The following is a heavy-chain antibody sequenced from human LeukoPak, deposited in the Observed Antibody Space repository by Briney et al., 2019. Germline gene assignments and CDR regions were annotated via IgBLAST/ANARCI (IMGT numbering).Heavy chain of an antibody. CDR3: ASVDFWSGYHFDY. CDR1: GFTFSSYG. V-gene: IGHV3-33*01. Sequence: GRSLRLSCAASGFTFSSYGMHWVRQAPGKGLEWVAVIWYDGSNKYYADSVEGRFTISRDNSKNTLYLQMNSLRAEDTAVYYCASVDFWSGYHFDYWGQGTLVTVSS. D-gene: IGHD3-3*01. CDR2: IWYDGSNK. J-gene: IGHJ4*02.